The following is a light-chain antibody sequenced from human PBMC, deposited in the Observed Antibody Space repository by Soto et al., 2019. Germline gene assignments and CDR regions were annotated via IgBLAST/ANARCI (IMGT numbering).Light chain of an antibody. J-gene: IGKJ2*01. CDR3: QQYNNWPPYT. Sequence: IVITQSPATLSVSPGDRVTLSCRASQSVSSDLAWYQQKPGQAPRLLIYGASTRATGVPARFSGSGSGTEFTLTISSLXSEDFAIYYCQQYNNWPPYTFGQGTKVDIK. CDR2: GAS. CDR1: QSVSSD. V-gene: IGKV3-15*01.